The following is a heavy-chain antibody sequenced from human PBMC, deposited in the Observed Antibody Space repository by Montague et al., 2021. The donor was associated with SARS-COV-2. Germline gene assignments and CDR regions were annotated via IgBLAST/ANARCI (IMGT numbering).Heavy chain of an antibody. Sequence: SETLSLTCAVPGGSIRNYYWSWIRQPPGRGLEWIAYIYDSGNVDYNPSLKSRVTILVDTSKNQFSLKLSSVTAADTAVYYCARHANWDWYYFDYWGQGTLVTVSS. V-gene: IGHV4-59*08. CDR3: ARHANWDWYYFDY. J-gene: IGHJ4*02. CDR1: GGSIRNYY. CDR2: IYDSGNV. D-gene: IGHD7-27*01.